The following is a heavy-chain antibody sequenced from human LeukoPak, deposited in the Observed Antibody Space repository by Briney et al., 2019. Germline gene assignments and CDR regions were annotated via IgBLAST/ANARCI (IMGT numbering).Heavy chain of an antibody. CDR2: IYSGGST. V-gene: IGHV3-53*04. D-gene: IGHD3/OR15-3a*01. J-gene: IGHJ4*02. CDR3: ARGDFWNGYYTGLY. Sequence: PGGSLRLSCAASGFTVTTNYMSWVRQAPGKGLEWVTVIYSGGSTYYADSVKGRFTISRHNSKNTLYLQMDSLRDEDTAVYYCARGDFWNGYYTGLYWGQGTLVTVSS. CDR1: GFTVTTNY.